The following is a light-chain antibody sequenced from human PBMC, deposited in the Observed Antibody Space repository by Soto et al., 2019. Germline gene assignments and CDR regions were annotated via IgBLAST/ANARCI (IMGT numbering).Light chain of an antibody. CDR2: EVS. J-gene: IGLJ1*01. CDR1: SSDVGGYNY. V-gene: IGLV2-14*01. Sequence: SLLTQPASVSGSRGQSITISCTGTSSDVGGYNYVSWYQQHPGKAPKLMIYEVSNRPSGVSNRFSGSKSGNTASLSICGLQAEDEADYYCSSYTSSSISSVFGTGTKVTVL. CDR3: SSYTSSSISSV.